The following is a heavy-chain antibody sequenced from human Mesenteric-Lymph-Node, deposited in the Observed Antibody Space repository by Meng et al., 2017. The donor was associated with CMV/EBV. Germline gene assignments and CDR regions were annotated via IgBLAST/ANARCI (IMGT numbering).Heavy chain of an antibody. CDR2: IRYDGSNK. J-gene: IGHJ6*02. D-gene: IGHD3-22*01. CDR3: AKDYDTSGYYSMYHYYGMDV. Sequence: GESLKISCAASGFTFSSYGMHWVRQAPGKGLEWVAFIRYDGSNKYYADSVKGRFTISRDNSKNTLYLQMDSLRPEDTAVYYCAKDYDTSGYYSMYHYYGMDVWGQGTTVTVSS. CDR1: GFTFSSYG. V-gene: IGHV3-30*02.